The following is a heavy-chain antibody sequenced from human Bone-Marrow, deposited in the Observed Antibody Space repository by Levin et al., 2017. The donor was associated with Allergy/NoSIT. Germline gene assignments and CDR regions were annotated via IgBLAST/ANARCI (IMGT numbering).Heavy chain of an antibody. D-gene: IGHD1-1*01. J-gene: IGHJ6*02. V-gene: IGHV1-2*04. CDR1: GYTFTGYY. CDR2: INPNSGGT. Sequence: ASVKVSCKASGYTFTGYYMHWVRQAPGQGLEWMGWINPNSGGTNYAQKFQGWVTMTRDTSISTAYMELSRLRSDDTAVYYCARDQNESRGMDVWGQGTTVTVSS. CDR3: ARDQNESRGMDV.